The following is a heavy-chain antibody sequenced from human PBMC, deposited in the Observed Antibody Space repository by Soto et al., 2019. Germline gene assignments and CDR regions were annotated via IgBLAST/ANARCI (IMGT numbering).Heavy chain of an antibody. J-gene: IGHJ4*02. V-gene: IGHV3-23*04. CDR1: GFTFSNYC. D-gene: IGHD4-17*01. Sequence: EVQLVESGGGLLQPGGSLRLSCTASGFTFSNYCMTSVRQAPGKGLEWVSTIGGNGGSTYYADSVKGRFTISRDTSRNKLYLQMDTLRAEDTAVYYCATVGPAVTTRAYDSWGQGTLVTVSS. CDR2: IGGNGGST. CDR3: ATVGPAVTTRAYDS.